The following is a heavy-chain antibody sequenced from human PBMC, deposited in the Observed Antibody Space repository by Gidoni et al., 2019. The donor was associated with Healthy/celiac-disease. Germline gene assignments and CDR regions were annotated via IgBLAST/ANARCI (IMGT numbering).Heavy chain of an antibody. CDR2: INHSGST. Sequence: QVQLQQLGAGLLKPSETLSLHCAVSGGSFSGYYWSWIRQPPGKGLEWIGEINHSGSTNYNPSLKRPVPISVDTSKNQCSLKLSSVTAADTAVYYCARFPRYYYGMDVWGQGTTVTVSS. V-gene: IGHV4-34*01. J-gene: IGHJ6*02. CDR1: GGSFSGYY. CDR3: ARFPRYYYGMDV.